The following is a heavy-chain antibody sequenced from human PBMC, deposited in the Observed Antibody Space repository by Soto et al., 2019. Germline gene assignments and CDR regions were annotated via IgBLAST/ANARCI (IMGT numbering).Heavy chain of an antibody. D-gene: IGHD6-13*01. CDR3: ARQYSSMLDL. CDR1: GFTFKNHY. V-gene: IGHV3-11*01. CDR2: ISDSGSSI. Sequence: QVQLVESGGGLVKPGGSLRLSCAASGFTFKNHYMTWIRQAPGKGLEWVSYISDSGSSIYYADSVKGRFTISRDNAKNSLLQENNSLRGDDTAVYYCARQYSSMLDLWGQGTLVTVSS. J-gene: IGHJ4*02.